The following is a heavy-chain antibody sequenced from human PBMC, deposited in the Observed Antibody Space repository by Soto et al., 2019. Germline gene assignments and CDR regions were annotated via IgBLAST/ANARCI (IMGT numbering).Heavy chain of an antibody. D-gene: IGHD7-27*01. J-gene: IGHJ6*02. V-gene: IGHV3-30-3*01. CDR2: ISYDGSNK. CDR1: GFTFSSYA. Sequence: QVQLVESGGGVVQPGRSLRLSCAASGFTFSSYAMHWVRQAPGKGLEWVAVISYDGSNKYYADSVKGRFTISRDNSKNKLYLQMNSLRAEDTAVYYCARSGEARGGGYYYGMAVWGQGTTVTVSS. CDR3: ARSGEARGGGYYYGMAV.